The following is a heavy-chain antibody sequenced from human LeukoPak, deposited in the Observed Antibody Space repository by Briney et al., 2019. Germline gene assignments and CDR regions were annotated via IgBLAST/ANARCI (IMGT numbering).Heavy chain of an antibody. CDR3: AKDFSRIAEYYFHY. V-gene: IGHV3-30*18. CDR2: ISYDGSHT. Sequence: GGSLRLSCAASGFTFSSYAMSWVRQAPGKGLEWVAVISYDGSHTNYVDSVKGRFTISRDISKSTVYLQMNSLRPDDTALYYCAKDFSRIAEYYFHYWGQGTLVTVSS. J-gene: IGHJ4*02. D-gene: IGHD6-13*01. CDR1: GFTFSSYA.